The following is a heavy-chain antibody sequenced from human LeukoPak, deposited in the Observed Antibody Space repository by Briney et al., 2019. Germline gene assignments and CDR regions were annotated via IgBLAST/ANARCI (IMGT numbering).Heavy chain of an antibody. D-gene: IGHD1-14*01. CDR3: AKDRRNDFDY. J-gene: IGHJ4*02. V-gene: IGHV3-9*01. CDR1: GFTFDDYA. CDR2: ISGNSGSI. Sequence: GRSLRLSYAASGFTFDDYAMHWVRQAPGKGLEWVSGISGNSGSIGYADSVKGRFTISRDNAKNSLYLQMNSLRAEDTALYYCAKDRRNDFDYWGQGTLVTVSS.